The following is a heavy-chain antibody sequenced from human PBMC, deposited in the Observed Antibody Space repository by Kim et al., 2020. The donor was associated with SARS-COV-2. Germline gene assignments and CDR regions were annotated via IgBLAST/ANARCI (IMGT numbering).Heavy chain of an antibody. D-gene: IGHD6-13*01. Sequence: SLKSRVTISVDTSKNQFSLKRSSVTAADTAVYYCARGGSSSWYEFNWFDPWGQGTLVTVSS. CDR3: ARGGSSSWYEFNWFDP. J-gene: IGHJ5*02. V-gene: IGHV4-34*01.